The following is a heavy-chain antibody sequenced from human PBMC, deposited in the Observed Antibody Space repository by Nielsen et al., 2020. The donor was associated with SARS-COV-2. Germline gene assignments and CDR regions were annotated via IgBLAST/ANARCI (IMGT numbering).Heavy chain of an antibody. CDR1: GYTFTAYA. Sequence: ASVKVSCKASGYTFTAYAIHWVRQDPGQRLEWMGWINSDSGNTKYSQKFQERVTITRDMSTSTAYMELSSLRSEDTAVYYCATQAEGYSHPLDYWGQGTLVTVSS. CDR3: ATQAEGYSHPLDY. V-gene: IGHV1-3*04. CDR2: INSDSGNT. J-gene: IGHJ4*02. D-gene: IGHD3-22*01.